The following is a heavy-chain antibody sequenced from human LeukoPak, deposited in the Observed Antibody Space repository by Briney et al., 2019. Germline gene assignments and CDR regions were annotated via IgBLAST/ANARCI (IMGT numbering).Heavy chain of an antibody. CDR3: TKPDSAMTMNYFDY. J-gene: IGHJ4*02. CDR2: ISSDENSR. CDR1: GFPFSAYA. V-gene: IGHV3-30*18. D-gene: IGHD4/OR15-4a*01. Sequence: GGSLRLSCTGSGFPFSAYAAHWVRQAPGKGLEWVAVISSDENSRFYVDSVKGRFTISRDNSKNTLYLQMNSLRPEDTAVYYCTKPDSAMTMNYFDYWGQGTLVTVSS.